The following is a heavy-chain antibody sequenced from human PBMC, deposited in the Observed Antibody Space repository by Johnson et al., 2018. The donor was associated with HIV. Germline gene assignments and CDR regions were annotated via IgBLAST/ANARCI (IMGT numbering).Heavy chain of an antibody. D-gene: IGHD6-19*01. J-gene: IGHJ3*02. CDR3: AREGMAVAGAFDI. CDR2: IKQDGSAK. V-gene: IGHV3-7*01. Sequence: VQLVESGGGLVQPGGSLRLSCAASGFTFSSYWMSWVRQAPGKGLEWVANIKQDGSAKYYVDSVKGRFTISRDTAKNSMYLQMNSRRAEDTAVYYCAREGMAVAGAFDIWGQGTMVTVSS. CDR1: GFTFSSYW.